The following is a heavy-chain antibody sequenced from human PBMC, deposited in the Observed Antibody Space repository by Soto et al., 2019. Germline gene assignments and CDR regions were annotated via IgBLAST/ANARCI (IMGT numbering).Heavy chain of an antibody. CDR1: GFTFDDYT. J-gene: IGHJ4*02. CDR3: AKDIGIAAAGTGVDY. CDR2: ISWDGGST. Sequence: GGSLRLSCAASGFTFDDYTMHWVRQAPGKGLEWVSLISWDGGSTYYADSVKGRFTISRDNSKNSLYLQMNSLRTEDTALYYCAKDIGIAAAGTGVDYWGQGTLVTVSS. D-gene: IGHD6-13*01. V-gene: IGHV3-43*01.